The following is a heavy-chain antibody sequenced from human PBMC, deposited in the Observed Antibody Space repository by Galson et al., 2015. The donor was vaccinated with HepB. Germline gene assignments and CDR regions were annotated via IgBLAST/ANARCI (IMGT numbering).Heavy chain of an antibody. D-gene: IGHD6-13*01. V-gene: IGHV1-24*01. CDR2: FDPEDGET. J-gene: IGHJ4*02. Sequence: SVKVSCKVSGYTLTELSMHWVRQAPGKGLEWMGGFDPEDGETIYAQKFQGRVTMTEDTSTDTAYMELSSLRSEDTAVYYCATLIAAAGTIDYWGQGTLVTVSS. CDR1: GYTLTELS. CDR3: ATLIAAAGTIDY.